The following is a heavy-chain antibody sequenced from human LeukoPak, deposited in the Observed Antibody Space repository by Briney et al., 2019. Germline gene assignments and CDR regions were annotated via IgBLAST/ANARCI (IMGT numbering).Heavy chain of an antibody. V-gene: IGHV3-23*01. CDR2: ISGSGGST. CDR1: GFTFSSYA. CDR3: AKLRNTYYYYAMDV. Sequence: PGGSLRLSCAASGFTFSSYAMTWVRQAPGKGLEWVSAISGSGGSTYYADSVKGRFTISRDNSKNTLYLQMNSLRAEDTAVYYCAKLRNTYYYYAMDVWGHGTTVTVSS. J-gene: IGHJ6*02. D-gene: IGHD1-14*01.